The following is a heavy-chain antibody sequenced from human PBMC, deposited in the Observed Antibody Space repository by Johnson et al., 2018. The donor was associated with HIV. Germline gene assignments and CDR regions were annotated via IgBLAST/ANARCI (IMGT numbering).Heavy chain of an antibody. CDR1: GFTFSTYG. Sequence: VQLVESGGGVVQPGGSLRLSCAASGFTFSTYGMHWVRQAPGKGLEWVANIKQDGSEKYYVDSVKGRFTISRDNSKSTLYLQMNSRRADDTAVYYCARLPSGYSRDGFNIWGQGTMVTVSS. CDR3: ARLPSGYSRDGFNI. D-gene: IGHD5-18*01. V-gene: IGHV3-7*01. J-gene: IGHJ3*02. CDR2: IKQDGSEK.